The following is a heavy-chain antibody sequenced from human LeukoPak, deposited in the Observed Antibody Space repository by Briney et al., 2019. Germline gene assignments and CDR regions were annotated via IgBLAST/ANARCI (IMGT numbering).Heavy chain of an antibody. Sequence: GGSLRLSCAASGFTFSSYWMHWVRQAPGKGLVWVSRINSDGSSTSYADSVKGRFTISRDNAKNTLYLQMSSLRAEDTAVYYCAREPLRYDSTCFDYWGQGTLVTVSS. J-gene: IGHJ4*02. CDR3: AREPLRYDSTCFDY. CDR1: GFTFSSYW. CDR2: INSDGSST. V-gene: IGHV3-74*01. D-gene: IGHD3-22*01.